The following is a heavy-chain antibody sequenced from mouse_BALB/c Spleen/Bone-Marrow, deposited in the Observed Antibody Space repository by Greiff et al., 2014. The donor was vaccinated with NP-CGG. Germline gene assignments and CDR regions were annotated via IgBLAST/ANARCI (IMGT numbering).Heavy chain of an antibody. D-gene: IGHD1-2*01. J-gene: IGHJ2*01. CDR1: GFNIKDTY. Sequence: EVQLQQSGAELVKPGASVKLSCTASGFNIKDTYMHWVKQRPEQGLEWIGRIDPANGNTKYDPKFQGKVTITTDTSSNTAYLQLSSLTSEDTAVYYCARYYYGYYFDYWGQGTTLTVSS. CDR3: ARYYYGYYFDY. CDR2: IDPANGNT. V-gene: IGHV14-3*02.